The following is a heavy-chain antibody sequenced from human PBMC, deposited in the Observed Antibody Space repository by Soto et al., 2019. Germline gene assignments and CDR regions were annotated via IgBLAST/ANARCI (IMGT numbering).Heavy chain of an antibody. CDR2: IYSGGST. Sequence: GGSLRLSCAASGFTASSNYMSWVRQAPGKGLEWVSVIYSGGSTYYADSVKGRFTISRDNSKNTLYLQMNSLRAEDTAVYYCAGAPELPAAFAFDIWGQGTMVTVSS. CDR1: GFTASSNY. D-gene: IGHD1-26*01. CDR3: AGAPELPAAFAFDI. V-gene: IGHV3-53*01. J-gene: IGHJ3*02.